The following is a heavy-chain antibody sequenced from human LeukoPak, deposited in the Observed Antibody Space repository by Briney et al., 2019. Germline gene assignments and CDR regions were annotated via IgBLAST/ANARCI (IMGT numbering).Heavy chain of an antibody. CDR1: GFTFSNFA. V-gene: IGHV3-48*02. J-gene: IGHJ4*02. CDR3: ARNEWADY. Sequence: GGSLRLSCAASGFTFSNFAMTWVRQAPGKGPEWVSYISGSSRTIYYADSVKGRFTISRDNAKNSLYLQMNSLRDEDTAVYYCARNEWADYWGQGTLVTVSS. D-gene: IGHD1-26*01. CDR2: ISGSSRTI.